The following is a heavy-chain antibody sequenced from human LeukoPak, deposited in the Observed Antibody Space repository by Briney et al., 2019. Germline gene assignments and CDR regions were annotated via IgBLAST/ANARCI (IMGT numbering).Heavy chain of an antibody. Sequence: GGSLRLSCAASGFTFSSYEMNWVRQAPGKGLEWVSYISSSGSTIYYADSVKGRFTISRDNSKNTLYVQMNSLRAEDTAVYYCARDKGAARPFDYWGQGTLVTVSS. CDR2: ISSSGSTI. CDR3: ARDKGAARPFDY. V-gene: IGHV3-48*03. J-gene: IGHJ4*02. D-gene: IGHD6-6*01. CDR1: GFTFSSYE.